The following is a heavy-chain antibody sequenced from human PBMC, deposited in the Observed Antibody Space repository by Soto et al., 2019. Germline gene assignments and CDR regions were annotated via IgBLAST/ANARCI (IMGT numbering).Heavy chain of an antibody. CDR3: ASTYSTSWYWFDP. D-gene: IGHD6-13*01. CDR1: GFSLSNAGLG. Sequence: QVTVKESGPVLVKPTETLTLTCTVSGFSLSNAGLGVSWIRQPPGKALEWLAHIFSNDEKSYSTSLKSRLTISKDTSKSQVVLIMTNMDPVDTATYYCASTYSTSWYWFDPWGQATLVTVSS. CDR2: IFSNDEK. J-gene: IGHJ5*02. V-gene: IGHV2-26*04.